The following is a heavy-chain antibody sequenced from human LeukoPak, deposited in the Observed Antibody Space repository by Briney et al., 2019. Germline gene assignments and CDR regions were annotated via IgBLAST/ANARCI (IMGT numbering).Heavy chain of an antibody. D-gene: IGHD4-17*01. J-gene: IGHJ3*02. Sequence: PGGSLRLSCVASGFTFSSYAMIWVRQAPGKGLEWVSGIRGSGGRTYYADSVKGRVTMSRDNSKNTLYLQMNSLRAEDTAVYYCAKDYGDYQGAFGIWGQGTLVTVSS. CDR2: IRGSGGRT. CDR3: AKDYGDYQGAFGI. CDR1: GFTFSSYA. V-gene: IGHV3-23*01.